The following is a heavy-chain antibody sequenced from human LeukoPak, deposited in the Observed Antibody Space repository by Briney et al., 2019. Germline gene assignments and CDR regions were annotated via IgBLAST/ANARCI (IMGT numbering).Heavy chain of an antibody. V-gene: IGHV4-4*09. J-gene: IGHJ5*02. Sequence: SETLSLTCTVSGGSISSYYWSWIRQPPGKGLEWIGYIYTSGSTNYNPSLKSRVTISVDTSKNQFSLKLSSVTAADTAVYYCARRADWFDPWGQGTLVTVSS. D-gene: IGHD1-26*01. CDR3: ARRADWFDP. CDR2: IYTSGST. CDR1: GGSISSYY.